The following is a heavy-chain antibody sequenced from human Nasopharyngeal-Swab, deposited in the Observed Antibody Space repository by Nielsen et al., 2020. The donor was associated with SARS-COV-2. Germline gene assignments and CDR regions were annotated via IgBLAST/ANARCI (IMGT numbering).Heavy chain of an antibody. CDR2: IYYSRST. CDR1: GGSISSYY. J-gene: IGHJ3*02. D-gene: IGHD2-15*01. CDR3: ARVMVVVPDAFDI. Sequence: SETLSLTCTVSGGSISSYYWSWIRQPPGKGLEWIGYIYYSRSTNYNPSLKSRVTISVDTSKNQFSLKLSSVTAADTAVYYCARVMVVVPDAFDIWGQGTMVTVSS. V-gene: IGHV4-59*01.